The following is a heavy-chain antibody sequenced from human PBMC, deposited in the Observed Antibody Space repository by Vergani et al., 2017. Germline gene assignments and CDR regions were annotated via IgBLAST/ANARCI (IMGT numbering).Heavy chain of an antibody. CDR2: INYSGST. V-gene: IGHV4-34*02. J-gene: IGHJ5*02. Sequence: QVQLQQWGAGLLKPSETLSLTCAVYGGSFSGYYWSWIRQSPGKGLEWIGEINYSGSTYYNPSLESRVTMSVDTSKSQFSLKLSSVTAADTAVYYCTRHWAVVAANNWFDPWGQGTLVTVSS. CDR1: GGSFSGYY. CDR3: TRHWAVVAANNWFDP. D-gene: IGHD2-15*01.